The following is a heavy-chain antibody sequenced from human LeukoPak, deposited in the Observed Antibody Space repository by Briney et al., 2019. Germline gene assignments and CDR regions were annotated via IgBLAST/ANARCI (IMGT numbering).Heavy chain of an antibody. D-gene: IGHD3-22*01. V-gene: IGHV4-34*01. Sequence: SETLSLTCAVYGGSFSGYYWSWIRQPPGKGLEWIGEINHSGSTNYNPSLKSRVTISVDTSKNQFSLKLSSVTAADTAVYYCARRWDSSGYWYFDLWGRGTLVTVSS. CDR3: ARRWDSSGYWYFDL. CDR1: GGSFSGYY. CDR2: INHSGST. J-gene: IGHJ2*01.